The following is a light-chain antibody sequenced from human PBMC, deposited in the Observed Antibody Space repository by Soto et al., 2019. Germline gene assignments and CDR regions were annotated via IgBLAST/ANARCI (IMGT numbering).Light chain of an antibody. Sequence: QSVLTQPRSVSGSPGQSVTISCTGTSSDVGGQYYVSWYQHHPGKGPKLIIYDVNKRPSGVPDRFSGSKSGNTATLTISGLQAEDEPDYYCSSYAGSYTSYVFGTGTKVTVL. CDR3: SSYAGSYTSYV. V-gene: IGLV2-11*01. CDR2: DVN. J-gene: IGLJ1*01. CDR1: SSDVGGQYY.